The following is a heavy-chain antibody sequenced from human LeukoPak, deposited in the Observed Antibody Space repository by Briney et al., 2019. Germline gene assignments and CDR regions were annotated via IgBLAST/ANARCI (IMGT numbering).Heavy chain of an antibody. Sequence: PGESLRLSCAASGFTSSHYWMTWVRQAPGKGLEWVAKIKQDGSEKYYVDSVEGRFTISRDNARNSLYLQVDSLRVEDTAVYYCARVNKWGFDYWGQGTLVTVSS. D-gene: IGHD3-16*01. CDR1: GFTSSHYW. CDR2: IKQDGSEK. J-gene: IGHJ4*02. CDR3: ARVNKWGFDY. V-gene: IGHV3-7*05.